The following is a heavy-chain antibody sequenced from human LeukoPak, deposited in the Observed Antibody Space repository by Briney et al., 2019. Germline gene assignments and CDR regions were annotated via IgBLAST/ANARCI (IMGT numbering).Heavy chain of an antibody. J-gene: IGHJ5*02. CDR1: GFTFSSYT. CDR2: ISTTGSTI. D-gene: IGHD2-15*01. V-gene: IGHV3-48*02. CDR3: ARGCIGGSCWSRNWFDP. Sequence: GGSLRLSCAASGFTFSSYTMNWVRQAPGKGLEWASFISTTGSTIHYGDSVRGRFTISRDNAKNSLSLQMNSLRDEDTAVYYCARGCIGGSCWSRNWFDPWGQGTLVTVSS.